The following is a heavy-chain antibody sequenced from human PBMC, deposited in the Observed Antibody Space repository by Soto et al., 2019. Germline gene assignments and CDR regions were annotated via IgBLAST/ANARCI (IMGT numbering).Heavy chain of an antibody. V-gene: IGHV1-69*13. CDR1: GGTFSSYA. J-gene: IGHJ6*02. D-gene: IGHD2-15*01. Sequence: VASVKVSCKASGGTFSSYAISWVRQAPGQGLEWMGGIIPIFGTANYAQKFQGRVTITADESTSTAYMELSSLRSEDTAVYYCASPGLMGHSRAYYYYSGMDVWGQGTTVTVSS. CDR2: IIPIFGTA. CDR3: ASPGLMGHSRAYYYYSGMDV.